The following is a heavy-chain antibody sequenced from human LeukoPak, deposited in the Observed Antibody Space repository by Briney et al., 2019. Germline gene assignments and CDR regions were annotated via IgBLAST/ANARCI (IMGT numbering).Heavy chain of an antibody. Sequence: PGGSLRLSCAAPGFTFSNHAMTWVRQAPGKGLEDGSSINRSGGSTYYADSVKGRFTISRDNSKNTLYLQMNSLRAEDTAVYYCGKDIPGDGYNNDFDYWGQGTLVTVSS. CDR1: GFTFSNHA. CDR3: GKDIPGDGYNNDFDY. D-gene: IGHD5-24*01. J-gene: IGHJ4*02. V-gene: IGHV3-23*01. CDR2: INRSGGST.